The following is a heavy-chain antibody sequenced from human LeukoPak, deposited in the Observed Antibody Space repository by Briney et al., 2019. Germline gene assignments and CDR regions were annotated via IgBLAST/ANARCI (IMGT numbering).Heavy chain of an antibody. D-gene: IGHD2-21*02. V-gene: IGHV4-30-2*01. CDR3: ARDRDLGFDY. Sequence: PSETLSLTCAVSGRSISSGGYSWSWIRQPPGKGLEWIGYIYHSGSTYYNPSLKSRVTISVDRSKNQFSLKLSSVTAADTAVYYCARDRDLGFDYWGQGTLVTVSS. J-gene: IGHJ4*02. CDR2: IYHSGST. CDR1: GRSISSGGYS.